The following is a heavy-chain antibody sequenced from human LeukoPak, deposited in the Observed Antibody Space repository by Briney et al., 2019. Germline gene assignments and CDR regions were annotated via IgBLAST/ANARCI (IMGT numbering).Heavy chain of an antibody. D-gene: IGHD2-15*01. CDR3: ARGGVGHCSGGSCPTSWFDP. Sequence: GASVKVSCTASGYTFTNFGISWVRQAPGQGLEWMGWISPYNGNTDYPQKVQGRVTMTTDTSTSTAYMELRSLRSDDTAVYYCARGGVGHCSGGSCPTSWFDPWGQGTLVTVSS. J-gene: IGHJ5*02. V-gene: IGHV1-18*01. CDR2: ISPYNGNT. CDR1: GYTFTNFG.